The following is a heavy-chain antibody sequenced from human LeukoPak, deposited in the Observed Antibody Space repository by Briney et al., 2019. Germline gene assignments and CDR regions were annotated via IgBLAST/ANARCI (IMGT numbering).Heavy chain of an antibody. D-gene: IGHD5-24*01. CDR1: GFTFDDYG. CDR3: VRVRDGYSL. Sequence: GGSLRLSCVASGFTFDDYGMSWVRQAPGKGPEWVSGINWNGGSTGYADSVKGRFTISRDNAKNSLYLQMNSLRVEDTALYYCVRVRDGYSLGGQGTLVIVSA. J-gene: IGHJ4*02. CDR2: INWNGGST. V-gene: IGHV3-20*04.